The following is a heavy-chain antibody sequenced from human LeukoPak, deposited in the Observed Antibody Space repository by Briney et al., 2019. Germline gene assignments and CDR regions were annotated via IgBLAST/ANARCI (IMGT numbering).Heavy chain of an antibody. J-gene: IGHJ4*02. V-gene: IGHV3-21*01. CDR1: GFTFSSYS. CDR3: ARVLTREMATFDY. Sequence: GGSLRLSCAASGFTFSSYSMNWVRHAPGKGLEWVSSISSSSTYIHYADSLKGRVTISRDNARNSLYLQIDSLRVEDTAVYYCARVLTREMATFDYWGQGTLVTVSS. D-gene: IGHD5-24*01. CDR2: ISSSSTYI.